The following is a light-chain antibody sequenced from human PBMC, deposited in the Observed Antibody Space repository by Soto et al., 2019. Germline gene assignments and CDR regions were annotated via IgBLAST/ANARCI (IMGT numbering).Light chain of an antibody. V-gene: IGKV1-39*01. CDR2: AAS. Sequence: DIQLTQSPSSLSASVGDRVTITCRASQSIRSYLNWYQQKPGKAPKLLIYAASSLQTGVSSRFSGSGSGTDFTLTISNLQPEDVATYYGQHTSNTPTFGGGTKVEIK. CDR1: QSIRSY. CDR3: QHTSNTPT. J-gene: IGKJ4*01.